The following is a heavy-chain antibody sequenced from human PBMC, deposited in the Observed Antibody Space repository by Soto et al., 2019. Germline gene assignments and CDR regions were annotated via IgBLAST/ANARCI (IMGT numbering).Heavy chain of an antibody. CDR1: GASCSENW. J-gene: IGHJ4*02. V-gene: IGHV4-34*01. Sequence: SETLSLTCAVYGASCSENWWSWVRQPPGKGLEWIGEVNHDGKTNYYPSLKSRLSISVDTPNAQFSLRLTSVSAADTAVYYCASARWNYWGRGTVVTVSS. CDR2: VNHDGKT. D-gene: IGHD6-6*01. CDR3: ASARWNY.